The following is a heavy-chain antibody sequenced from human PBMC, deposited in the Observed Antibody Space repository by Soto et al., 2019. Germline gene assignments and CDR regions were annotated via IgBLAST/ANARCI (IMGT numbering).Heavy chain of an antibody. CDR2: IYPGDSDT. CDR1: GYSFTNYW. Sequence: GESLKISCKGSGYSFTNYWIGWVRQMPGKGLEWMGIIYPGDSDTRYSPSFQAQVTISADKSISTAYLQWSSLKASDTAMYYCATPPYSDAFDIWGQGTMVTVSS. CDR3: ATPPYSDAFDI. J-gene: IGHJ3*02. D-gene: IGHD2-15*01. V-gene: IGHV5-51*01.